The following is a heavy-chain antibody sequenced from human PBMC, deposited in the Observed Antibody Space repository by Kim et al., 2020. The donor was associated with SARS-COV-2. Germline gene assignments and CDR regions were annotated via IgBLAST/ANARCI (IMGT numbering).Heavy chain of an antibody. CDR3: ARDYVRSGSSGFPQI. V-gene: IGHV3-30*04. D-gene: IGHD3-22*01. CDR2: ISYDGSNK. CDR1: GFTFSNFG. Sequence: GGSLRLSCAASGFTFSNFGIHWVRQAPGKGLEWVALISYDGSNKYCADSVKGRFNISRDNSKNTLYLQMNSLRAEDTAMYYCARDYVRSGSSGFPQIWGHGTVVTVSS. J-gene: IGHJ3*02.